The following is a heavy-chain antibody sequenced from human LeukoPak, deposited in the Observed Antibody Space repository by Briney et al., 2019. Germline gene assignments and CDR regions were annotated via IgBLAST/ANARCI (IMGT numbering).Heavy chain of an antibody. D-gene: IGHD3-22*01. V-gene: IGHV3-NL1*01. CDR2: IYSGGST. Sequence: PGGSLRLSCAASGFTFSSYGMHWVRQAPGKGLEWVSVIYSGGSTHYADSVKGRFTISRDNSKNTLYLQMNSLRAEDTAVYYCAKGGRDSSGYYPFDYWGQGTLVTVSS. CDR3: AKGGRDSSGYYPFDY. J-gene: IGHJ4*02. CDR1: GFTFSSYG.